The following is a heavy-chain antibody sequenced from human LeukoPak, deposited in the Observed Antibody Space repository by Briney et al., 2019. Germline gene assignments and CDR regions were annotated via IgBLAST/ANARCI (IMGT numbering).Heavy chain of an antibody. J-gene: IGHJ2*01. CDR3: ARGRRSTRYSSSNSPVEAWYFDL. CDR1: GGSFSGYY. Sequence: PSETLSLTCAVYGGSFSGYYWSWIRQPPGKGLEWIGEINHSGSTNYNPSLKSRVTISVDTSKNQFSLKLSSVTAADTAVYYCARGRRSTRYSSSNSPVEAWYFDLWGRGTLVTVSS. CDR2: INHSGST. D-gene: IGHD6-6*01. V-gene: IGHV4-34*01.